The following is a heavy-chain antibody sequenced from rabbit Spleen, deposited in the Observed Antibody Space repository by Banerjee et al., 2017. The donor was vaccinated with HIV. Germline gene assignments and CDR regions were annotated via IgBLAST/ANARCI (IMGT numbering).Heavy chain of an antibody. CDR2: IDFGRRSTT. V-gene: IGHV1S40*01. CDR3: ARDLAGYDI. D-gene: IGHD1-1*01. J-gene: IGHJ2*01. CDR1: GFSFTYIDY. Sequence: QSLEESGGDLVKPGASLTLTCTASGFSFTYIDYLCWVRQPPGKGPEWIACIDFGRRSTTYYANWAKGRFTISRSTSLNTVDLKMTSLTAADTATYFCARDLAGYDIWGPGTLVTVS.